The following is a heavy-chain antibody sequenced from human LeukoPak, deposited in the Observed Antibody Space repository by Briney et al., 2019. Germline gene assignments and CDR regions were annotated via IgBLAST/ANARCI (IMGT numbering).Heavy chain of an antibody. CDR1: GGSINSHY. CDR2: VFYPGST. CDR3: ASRPADSTWYGVFDY. Sequence: PSETLSLTCTVSGGSINSHYWSWIRQPPGKGLEWIGYVFYPGSTNYNPSLKSRVTKSLDTSRDQFSLRLTSVTAADTAIYYCASRPADSTWYGVFDYWSQGTLVTVSS. V-gene: IGHV4-59*11. D-gene: IGHD6-13*01. J-gene: IGHJ4*02.